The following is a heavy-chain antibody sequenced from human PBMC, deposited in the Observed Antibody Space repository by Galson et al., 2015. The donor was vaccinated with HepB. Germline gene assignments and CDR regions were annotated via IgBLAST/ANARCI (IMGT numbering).Heavy chain of an antibody. V-gene: IGHV3-74*01. Sequence: SLILSCAASGFTFSSYWMHWVRQAPGKGLVGVSSINRDGSSTSYADSVKCRFTISRDNAKNSLYLQTNSLRAEDTALYYCAKDTRIAVSGSLDYWGQGTLVTVSS. J-gene: IGHJ4*02. CDR3: AKDTRIAVSGSLDY. CDR1: GFTFSSYW. CDR2: INRDGSST. D-gene: IGHD6-19*01.